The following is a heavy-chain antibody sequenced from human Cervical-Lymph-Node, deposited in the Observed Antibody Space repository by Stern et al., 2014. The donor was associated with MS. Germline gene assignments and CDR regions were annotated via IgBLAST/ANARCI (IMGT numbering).Heavy chain of an antibody. Sequence: VQLGQSGAEVKKPGSSMKVSCKASGGTFSSDAIGWGRQAPGQGLEWMGGIIPIFETANYAQKFQGRVTITADQSTKTAYLELSSLTSGDTAMYFCASGTRSSWYFDFWGQGTLVTVST. V-gene: IGHV1-69*01. CDR1: GGTFSSDA. J-gene: IGHJ4*02. CDR3: ASGTRSSWYFDF. D-gene: IGHD6-13*01. CDR2: IIPIFETA.